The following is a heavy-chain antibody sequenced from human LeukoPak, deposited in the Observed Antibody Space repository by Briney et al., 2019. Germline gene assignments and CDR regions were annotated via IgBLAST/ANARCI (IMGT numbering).Heavy chain of an antibody. J-gene: IGHJ4*02. CDR2: ISGSGGST. CDR1: GFTFSSYA. V-gene: IGHV3-23*01. CDR3: AKDGNPYRYFDY. D-gene: IGHD1-14*01. Sequence: QAGGSLRLSCAASGFTFSSYAMSWVRQAPGKGLEWVSAISGSGGSTYYADSVKGRFTISRDNSKNTLYLQMNSLRAEDTAVYYCAKDGNPYRYFDYWGQGTLVTVSS.